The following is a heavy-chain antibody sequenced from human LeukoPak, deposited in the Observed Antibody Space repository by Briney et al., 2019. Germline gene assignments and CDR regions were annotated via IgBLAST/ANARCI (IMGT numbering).Heavy chain of an antibody. D-gene: IGHD3-10*01. J-gene: IGHJ5*02. CDR2: IKSKTDGGTT. CDR3: TTDLVFLNWFDP. CDR1: GFTFSNAW. V-gene: IGHV3-15*01. Sequence: GGSLRLSCAASGFTFSNAWMSWVRQAPGKGLEWVGRIKSKTDGGTTDYAAPVKGRFTISRDDSKNTLYLQMNSLKPEDTAVYYCTTDLVFLNWFDPWGQGTLVTVSS.